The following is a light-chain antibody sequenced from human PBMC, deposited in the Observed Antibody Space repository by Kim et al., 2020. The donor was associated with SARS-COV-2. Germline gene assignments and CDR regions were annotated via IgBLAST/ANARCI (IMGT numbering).Light chain of an antibody. J-gene: IGKJ1*01. CDR2: AAS. V-gene: IGKV1-27*01. CDR1: QGISDN. Sequence: SMGDRVTITCRASQGISDNLACYQQKPGHAPKLLIYAASAWQSGVPARFSGGESGTDFTLAISSLQPEDVETYYGQKYNSDPPGTFGQGTKVDIK. CDR3: QKYNSDPPGT.